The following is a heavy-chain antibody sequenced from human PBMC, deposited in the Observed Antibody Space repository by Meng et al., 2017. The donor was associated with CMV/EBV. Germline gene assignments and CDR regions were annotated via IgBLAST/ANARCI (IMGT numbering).Heavy chain of an antibody. Sequence: GSLRLSCTVSGGSISSYYWSWIRQPAGKGLEWIGRIYTSGSTNYNPSLKSRVTMSVDTSKNQFSLKLSSVTAADTAVYYCARQDKLSEIDYWGQGTLVTVSS. CDR3: ARQDKLSEIDY. D-gene: IGHD2-15*01. CDR1: GGSISSYY. V-gene: IGHV4-4*07. J-gene: IGHJ4*02. CDR2: IYTSGST.